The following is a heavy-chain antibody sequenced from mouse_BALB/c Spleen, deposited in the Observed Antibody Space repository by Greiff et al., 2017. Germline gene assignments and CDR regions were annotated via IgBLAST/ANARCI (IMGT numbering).Heavy chain of an antibody. CDR3: TRGGCFGDYAMDY. CDR1: GYTFTSYW. CDR2: IYPSDSYT. D-gene: IGHD6-1*01. Sequence: QVQLQQPGAELVRPGASVKLSCKASGYTFTSYWINWVKQRPGQGLEWIGNIYPSDSYTNYNQKFKDKATLTVDKSSSTAYMQLSSPTYEDSAVYYCTRGGCFGDYAMDYWGQGTSVTVSS. V-gene: IGHV1-69*02. J-gene: IGHJ4*01.